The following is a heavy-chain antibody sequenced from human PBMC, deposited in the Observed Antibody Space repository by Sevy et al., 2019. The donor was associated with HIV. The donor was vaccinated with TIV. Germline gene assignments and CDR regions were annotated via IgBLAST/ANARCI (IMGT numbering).Heavy chain of an antibody. CDR2: IYYSGST. CDR3: ASGELRYPDVY. CDR1: GGSISSYY. J-gene: IGHJ4*02. Sequence: SETLSLTCTVSGGSISSYYWSWIRQPPGKGLEWIGYIYYSGSTNYNPSLKSRVTISVDTSKNQFSLKLSSVTAADTAVYYCASGELRYPDVYWGQGTLVTVSS. D-gene: IGHD1-7*01. V-gene: IGHV4-59*01.